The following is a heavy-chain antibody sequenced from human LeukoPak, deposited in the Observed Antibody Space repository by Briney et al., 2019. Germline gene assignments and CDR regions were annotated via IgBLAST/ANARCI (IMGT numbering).Heavy chain of an antibody. CDR1: GGSISSYY. J-gene: IGHJ5*02. CDR2: IYYSGST. V-gene: IGHV4-59*01. D-gene: IGHD3-3*01. Sequence: SETLSLTCTVSGGSISSYYWSWIRQPPGKGLEWIGYIYYSGSTNYNPSLKSRVTISVDTSKNQFSLKLSSVTAADTAVYYCARGNGDDFWSGYYYAWFDPWGQGTLVTVSS. CDR3: ARGNGDDFWSGYYYAWFDP.